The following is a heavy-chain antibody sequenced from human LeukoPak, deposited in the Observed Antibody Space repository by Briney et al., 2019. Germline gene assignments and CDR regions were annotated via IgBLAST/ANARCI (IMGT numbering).Heavy chain of an antibody. Sequence: GGSLRLSCAASGFTFSSYGMYWVRQAPGKGLEWVALIWYDGSNRYCADSVKGRFTISRDNSKNTLYLQMNSLRAEDAAVYYCASWRGSGSYGGYFDYWGQGTLVTVSS. CDR2: IWYDGSNR. CDR1: GFTFSSYG. V-gene: IGHV3-33*01. CDR3: ASWRGSGSYGGYFDY. J-gene: IGHJ4*02. D-gene: IGHD3-10*01.